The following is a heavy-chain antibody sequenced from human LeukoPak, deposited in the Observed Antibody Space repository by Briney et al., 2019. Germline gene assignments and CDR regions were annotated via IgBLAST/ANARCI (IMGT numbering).Heavy chain of an antibody. V-gene: IGHV4-38-2*02. CDR1: GYSISSGYY. CDR2: IYHSGST. D-gene: IGHD5-12*01. J-gene: IGHJ3*02. CDR3: ARDHDSGYAPRVPFDI. Sequence: SETLSLTCTVSGYSISSGYYWGWIRQPPGKGLEWIGSIYHSGSTYYNPSLKSRVTISVDTSKNQFSLKLSSVTAADTAVYYCARDHDSGYAPRVPFDIWGQGTMVTVSS.